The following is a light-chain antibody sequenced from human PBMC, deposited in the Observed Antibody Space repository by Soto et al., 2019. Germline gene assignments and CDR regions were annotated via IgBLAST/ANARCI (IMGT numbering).Light chain of an antibody. Sequence: DTVMTQTPLSSPVTLVQPASISCRSSQSRVYSDGHTYLRWLQQRPGKPPRILVSQFSNRFSGVADRFSGRGAGTDCLLKISRVEADDVGIYFCVPFAHFPRTFGQATKLEI. CDR2: QFS. V-gene: IGKV2-24*01. J-gene: IGKJ1*01. CDR1: QSRVYSDGHTY. CDR3: VPFAHFPRT.